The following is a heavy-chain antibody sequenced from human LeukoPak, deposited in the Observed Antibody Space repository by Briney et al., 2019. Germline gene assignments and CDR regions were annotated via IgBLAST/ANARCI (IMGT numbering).Heavy chain of an antibody. CDR2: ISDSGST. CDR3: ARDRTTL. J-gene: IGHJ4*02. CDR1: GGSLSTHH. D-gene: IGHD1-7*01. V-gene: IGHV4-59*11. Sequence: SETLSLTCVVSGGSLSTHHWSWIRQSPGRGLEWIGYISDSGSTNYNPSLKSRVTISVDTSKNQFSLKLSSVTAADTAVYYCARDRTTLWGQGTLVTVSS.